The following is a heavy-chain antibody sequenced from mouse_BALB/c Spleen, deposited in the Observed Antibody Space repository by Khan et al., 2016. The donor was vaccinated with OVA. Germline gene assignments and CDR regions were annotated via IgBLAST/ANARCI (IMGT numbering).Heavy chain of an antibody. V-gene: IGHV3-6*02. D-gene: IGHD1-1*01. Sequence: EVQLQESGPGLVKPSQSLSLTCSVTGYSITSGYYWNWIRQFPGNKLEWMGYISYDGSNNYNPSLKNRISITRDTSKNRFFLKLNSVTTEDTATYYCARDYYGSSWYFDVWGAGTTVTVSS. J-gene: IGHJ1*01. CDR1: GYSITSGYY. CDR3: ARDYYGSSWYFDV. CDR2: ISYDGSN.